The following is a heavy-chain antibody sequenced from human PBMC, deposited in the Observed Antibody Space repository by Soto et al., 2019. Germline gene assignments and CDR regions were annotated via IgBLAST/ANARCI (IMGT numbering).Heavy chain of an antibody. CDR3: ARGNAVVTAMRYYYGMDV. D-gene: IGHD2-21*02. CDR1: GGSFSGYY. CDR2: INHSGST. V-gene: IGHV4-34*01. J-gene: IGHJ6*02. Sequence: QVQLQQWGAGLLKPSETLSLTCAVYGGSFSGYYWSWIRQPPGKGLEWIGEINHSGSTNYNPSLKSRVSISGDTSKHQFSLKLSSVTAADTAVYYCARGNAVVTAMRYYYGMDVWGQGTTVTVSS.